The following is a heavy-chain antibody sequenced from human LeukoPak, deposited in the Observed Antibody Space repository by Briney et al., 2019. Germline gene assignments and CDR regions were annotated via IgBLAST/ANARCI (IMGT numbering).Heavy chain of an antibody. CDR2: ISSSDNTI. J-gene: IGHJ4*02. CDR3: ATLTTVTIRDY. D-gene: IGHD4-17*01. Sequence: GGSLRLSCAASGFTFSDYYMNWLRQAPGKGLEWISFISSSDNTIYYADSVKGRFTISRDNTKNSVYLQMNSLRAEDTAVYYCATLTTVTIRDYWGQGTLVTVSS. CDR1: GFTFSDYY. V-gene: IGHV3-11*01.